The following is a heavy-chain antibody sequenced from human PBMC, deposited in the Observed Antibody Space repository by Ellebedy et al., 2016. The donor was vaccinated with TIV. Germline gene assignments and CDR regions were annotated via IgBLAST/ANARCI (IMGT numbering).Heavy chain of an antibody. V-gene: IGHV1-2*02. J-gene: IGHJ6*02. Sequence: AASVKVSCKASGYTFSGYYMHWVRQAPGQGLEWMGWINPNSGGRMYAQKFQGRVTMTGDTAVSTGYMELSRLSPDDTAVDYCAREGMTTVTYYYGMDVWGQGTTVTVSS. D-gene: IGHD4-17*01. CDR1: GYTFSGYY. CDR3: AREGMTTVTYYYGMDV. CDR2: INPNSGGR.